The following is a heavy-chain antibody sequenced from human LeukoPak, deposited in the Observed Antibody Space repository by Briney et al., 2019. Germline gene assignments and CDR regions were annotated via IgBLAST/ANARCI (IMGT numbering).Heavy chain of an antibody. CDR2: ISGTNDNT. J-gene: IGHJ4*02. CDR1: GFTFSSYA. CDR3: AKGRGTTVTSAANY. Sequence: GGSLRLSCAASGFTFSSYAMSWVRQAPGKGLEWVSSISGTNDNTYYADSAKDRFTISRDNSKNTLSLQMNSLRAEDTAVYYCAKGRGTTVTSAANYWGQGTLVTVSS. D-gene: IGHD4-17*01. V-gene: IGHV3-23*01.